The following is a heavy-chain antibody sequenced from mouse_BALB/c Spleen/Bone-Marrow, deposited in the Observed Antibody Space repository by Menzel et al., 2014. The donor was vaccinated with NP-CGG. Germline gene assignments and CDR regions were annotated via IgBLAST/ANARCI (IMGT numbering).Heavy chain of an antibody. V-gene: IGHV4-2*02. D-gene: IGHD1-1*01. J-gene: IGHJ2*01. CDR1: GFDFSRYW. Sequence: EVMLVESGGGLVQPGGSLILSCAASGFDFSRYWMSWARQAPGKGQEWIGEINPGSSTINYTPSLKDKFILSRDNAKKTLYLQMSKVRAEDTALYYCARLGNYGYYAYRAQGTTLTVPS. CDR2: INPGSSTI. CDR3: ARLGNYGYYAY.